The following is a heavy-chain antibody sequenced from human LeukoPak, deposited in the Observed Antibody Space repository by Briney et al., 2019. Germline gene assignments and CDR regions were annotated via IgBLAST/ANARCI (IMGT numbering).Heavy chain of an antibody. V-gene: IGHV3-48*03. J-gene: IGHJ4*02. D-gene: IGHD2-21*01. CDR2: ISSSGTPI. CDR1: GFTFSSYE. Sequence: GGSLRLSCAASGFTFSSYEMNWVRQAPGKGLEWVSYISSSGTPIHYADSVRGRFTVSRDNAKNSLFLQMNSLRAEDTAVYYCAREKTACGGDCYDSWGQGTLVTVSS. CDR3: AREKTACGGDCYDS.